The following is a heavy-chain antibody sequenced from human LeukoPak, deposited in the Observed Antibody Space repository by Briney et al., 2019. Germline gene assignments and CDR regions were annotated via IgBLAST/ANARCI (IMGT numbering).Heavy chain of an antibody. D-gene: IGHD2-2*01. CDR3: ARHVLGYCSSTSCPSYFDY. J-gene: IGHJ4*02. V-gene: IGHV5-51*01. CDR1: GYSFTSYW. Sequence: GESLKISCKGSGYSFTSYWIGWVRQMPGKGLEWMGIIYPGDSDTRYSPSFQGQVTISADKSISTAYLQWSSLKASDTAMYYCARHVLGYCSSTSCPSYFDYWGQGTLVTVSS. CDR2: IYPGDSDT.